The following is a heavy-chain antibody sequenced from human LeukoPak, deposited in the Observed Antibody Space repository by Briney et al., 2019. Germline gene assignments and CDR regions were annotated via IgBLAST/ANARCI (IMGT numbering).Heavy chain of an antibody. D-gene: IGHD3-22*01. CDR3: ARGVDYYENSGTIDY. V-gene: IGHV3-33*01. J-gene: IGHJ4*02. Sequence: PGGSLRLSCTAFGFTFSDYGMHWVRQPPGKGLEWVAIIWYDDTNKNYADSVKGRFTISRDNSKNTLSLQMNSLRAEDTAVYYCARGVDYYENSGTIDYWGQGALVTVSS. CDR1: GFTFSDYG. CDR2: IWYDDTNK.